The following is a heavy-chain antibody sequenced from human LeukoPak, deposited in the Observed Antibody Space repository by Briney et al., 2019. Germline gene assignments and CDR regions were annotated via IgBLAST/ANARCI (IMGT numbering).Heavy chain of an antibody. V-gene: IGHV3-48*04. CDR2: ISSSGSTI. CDR3: ARAVQRWLQLDAFDI. CDR1: GFTFSSYA. D-gene: IGHD5-24*01. Sequence: GGSLRLSCAASGFTFSSYAMSWVRQAPGKGLEWVSYISSSGSTIYYADSVKGRFTISRDNAKNSLYLQMSSLRAEDTAVYYCARAVQRWLQLDAFDIWGQGTMVTVSS. J-gene: IGHJ3*02.